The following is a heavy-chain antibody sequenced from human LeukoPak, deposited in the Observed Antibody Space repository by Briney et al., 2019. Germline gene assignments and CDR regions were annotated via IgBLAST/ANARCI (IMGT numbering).Heavy chain of an antibody. D-gene: IGHD5-24*01. V-gene: IGHV3-23*01. CDR1: GFTFSTYV. Sequence: GGSLRLSCAASGFTFSTYVMNWVRQAPGKGLEWVSGISGIGDSTYYADSVKGRFTISRDNSKYTLYLQMNSLRAEDTAVYYCAKSGYNRFDYWGQGTLVTVSS. CDR3: AKSGYNRFDY. J-gene: IGHJ4*02. CDR2: ISGIGDST.